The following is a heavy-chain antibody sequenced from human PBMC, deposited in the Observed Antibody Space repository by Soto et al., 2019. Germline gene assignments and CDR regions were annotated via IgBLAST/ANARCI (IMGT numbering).Heavy chain of an antibody. V-gene: IGHV1-2*04. J-gene: IGHJ4*02. CDR2: INPNSGGT. CDR1: GYTFTGYY. Sequence: ASVKVSCKASGYTFTGYYMHWVRQAPGQGLEWMGWINPNSGGTNYAQKFQGWVTMTRDTSISTAYMELSRLRSDDTAVYYCARDDCTNGVCNQGGYWGQGXLVTVYS. CDR3: ARDDCTNGVCNQGGY. D-gene: IGHD2-8*01.